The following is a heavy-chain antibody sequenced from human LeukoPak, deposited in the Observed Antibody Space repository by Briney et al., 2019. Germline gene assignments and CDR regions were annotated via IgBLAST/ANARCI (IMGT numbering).Heavy chain of an antibody. J-gene: IGHJ4*02. D-gene: IGHD3-16*02. CDR2: IYTSGRP. V-gene: IGHV4-4*09. CDR1: GGSISSYY. Sequence: SETLSLTCTVSGGSISSYYWSWIRQPPGKALEWIGYIYTSGRPNYNPSLKSRVTISVDTSKNRFSLKLTSVTAADTAVYYCARQIYDYVWGSSRYSAYFGYWGQGTLVTVSS. CDR3: ARQIYDYVWGSSRYSAYFGY.